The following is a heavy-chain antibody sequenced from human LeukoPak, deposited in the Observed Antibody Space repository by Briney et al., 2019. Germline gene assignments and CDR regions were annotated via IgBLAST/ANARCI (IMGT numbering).Heavy chain of an antibody. D-gene: IGHD3-10*01. CDR3: AREASVWVRGVIILSSGFDY. J-gene: IGHJ4*02. Sequence: ASVKVSCKASGYTFTGYYMHWVRQAPGQGLEWMGWINPDSGGTNYAQKFQGRVTMTRDTSISTAYMELSRLRSDDTAVYYCAREASVWVRGVIILSSGFDYWGQGTLVTVSS. CDR2: INPDSGGT. V-gene: IGHV1-2*02. CDR1: GYTFTGYY.